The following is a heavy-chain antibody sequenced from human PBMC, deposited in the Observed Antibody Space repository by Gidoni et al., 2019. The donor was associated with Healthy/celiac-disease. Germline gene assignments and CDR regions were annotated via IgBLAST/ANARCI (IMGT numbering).Heavy chain of an antibody. Sequence: QVQLQQWGAGLLKPSETLSLTCAVYGGSFSGYYWSCIRQPPGKGLEWIGEINHRGSTNYNPSLKSRVTISVDTSKNQFSLKLSSVTAADTAVYYCARGGVVTAIHRPPGPFDYWGQGTLVTVSS. CDR3: ARGGVVTAIHRPPGPFDY. CDR1: GGSFSGYY. D-gene: IGHD2-21*02. CDR2: INHRGST. J-gene: IGHJ4*02. V-gene: IGHV4-34*01.